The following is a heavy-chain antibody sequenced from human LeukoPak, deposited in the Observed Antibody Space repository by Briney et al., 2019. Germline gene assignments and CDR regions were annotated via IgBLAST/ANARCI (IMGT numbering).Heavy chain of an antibody. CDR1: GGSISSSSYY. J-gene: IGHJ4*02. D-gene: IGHD2-2*01. Sequence: MASETLSLTCTVSGGSISSSSYYRGWIRQPPGKGLEWIGEIYHSGTTNYNPSLKSRVTISFATSTNQFFLDLSPVTAADTAVYYCSNKVYCSTTSCHPAGYWGLGSLVTVSS. V-gene: IGHV4-39*07. CDR2: IYHSGTT. CDR3: SNKVYCSTTSCHPAGY.